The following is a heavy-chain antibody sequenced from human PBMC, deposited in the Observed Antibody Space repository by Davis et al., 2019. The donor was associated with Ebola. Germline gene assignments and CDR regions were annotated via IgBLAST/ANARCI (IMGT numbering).Heavy chain of an antibody. CDR1: GFSLSTSGVG. V-gene: IGHV2-5*02. J-gene: IGHJ5*02. Sequence: SGPTLVKPTQTLTLTCTFSGFSLSTSGVGVGWIRQPPGKALEWLALIYWDDDKRYSPSLKSRLTITKDTSKNQVVLTMTNMDPVDTATYYCAHLKIFGVVIMVFEGFDPWGQGTLVTVSS. D-gene: IGHD3-3*01. CDR3: AHLKIFGVVIMVFEGFDP. CDR2: IYWDDDK.